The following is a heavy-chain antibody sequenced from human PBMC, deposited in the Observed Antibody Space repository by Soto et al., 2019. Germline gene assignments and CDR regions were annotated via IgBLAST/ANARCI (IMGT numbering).Heavy chain of an antibody. Sequence: GASVKVSCKASGYTFTSQNMHWVRQAPGQGLEWMGVINPSIGTTTYAQKFQGRVTMTSDTSTSSVYMEVSSLRSEDTAVYYCARDLGGWPDYWGQGTLVTVSS. J-gene: IGHJ4*02. D-gene: IGHD2-15*01. CDR1: GYTFTSQN. CDR2: INPSIGTT. CDR3: ARDLGGWPDY. V-gene: IGHV1-46*01.